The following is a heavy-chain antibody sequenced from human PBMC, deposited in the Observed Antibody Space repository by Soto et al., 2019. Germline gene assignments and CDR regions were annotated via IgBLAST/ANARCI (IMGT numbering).Heavy chain of an antibody. J-gene: IGHJ4*02. V-gene: IGHV1-8*01. CDR2: MNPNGGNT. D-gene: IGHD3-9*01. Sequence: GASVKVSCKSSGYTFTSYDINWVRQATGQGLEWMGWMNPNGGNTSYAQKFQGRVTMTRDTSTSTVYMELSSLRSEDTAVYYCARDTPQYYDILTGYSRHYFDYWGQGTLVTVSS. CDR1: GYTFTSYD. CDR3: ARDTPQYYDILTGYSRHYFDY.